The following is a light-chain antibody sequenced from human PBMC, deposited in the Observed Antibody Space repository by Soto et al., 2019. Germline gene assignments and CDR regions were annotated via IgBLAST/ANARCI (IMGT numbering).Light chain of an antibody. CDR2: DAS. J-gene: IGKJ1*01. CDR3: QQYNSYPWT. V-gene: IGKV1-5*01. CDR1: QSISSW. Sequence: DIQMTQSPSTLSASVGDRVTITCRASQSISSWLAWYQQKPGKAPKLLLYDASSLESGAPSRFSGSGSGTEFTLTISRLQPDDFATYYCQQYNSYPWTFGQGTKVEIK.